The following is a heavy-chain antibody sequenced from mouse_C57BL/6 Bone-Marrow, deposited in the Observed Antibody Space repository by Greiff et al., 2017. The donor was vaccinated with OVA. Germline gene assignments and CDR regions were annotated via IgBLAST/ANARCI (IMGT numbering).Heavy chain of an antibody. CDR1: GHTFTGYW. J-gene: IGHJ2*01. CDR2: IFPGSGST. D-gene: IGHD2-10*02. CDR3: AIEGTLDYYGD. Sequence: LMKPGASVKLSCKATGHTFTGYWIEWVKQRPGHGLEWLGEIFPGSGSTNYNKKFKGKATFTADTSSSTAYMQLSSLTTEDSAIYYCAIEGTLDYYGDWGQGTTLTVSS. V-gene: IGHV1-9*01.